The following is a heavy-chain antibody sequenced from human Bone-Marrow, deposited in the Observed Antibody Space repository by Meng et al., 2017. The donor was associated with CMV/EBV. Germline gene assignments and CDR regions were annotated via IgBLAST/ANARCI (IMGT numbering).Heavy chain of an antibody. Sequence: GSLRHSCTASGGSVCISSYYWSWSRQPPGKGLEWIGYIYYSGSTNYNPSLKSRVTISVDTSKNQFSLKLSSVTAADTAVYYCARDDAYYDFWSGYYYYYGMDVWGQGTTVTVSS. V-gene: IGHV4-61*01. D-gene: IGHD3-3*01. CDR3: ARDDAYYDFWSGYYYYYGMDV. CDR2: IYYSGST. J-gene: IGHJ6*02. CDR1: GGSVCISSYY.